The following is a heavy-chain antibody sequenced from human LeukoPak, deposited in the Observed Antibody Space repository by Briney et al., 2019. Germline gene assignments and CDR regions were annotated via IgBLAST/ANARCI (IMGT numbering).Heavy chain of an antibody. CDR2: IYSGGST. D-gene: IGHD5-18*01. CDR1: AFTFRSYA. CDR3: ARAGRGYSYGYEFLFDY. Sequence: GGSLRLSCAASAFTFRSYAMIWVRQAPGKGLEWVSVIYSGGSTYYADSVKGRFTIPRDNSKNTLYVQMNSLRAEDTAVYYCARAGRGYSYGYEFLFDYWGQGMLVTVSS. J-gene: IGHJ4*02. V-gene: IGHV3-66*01.